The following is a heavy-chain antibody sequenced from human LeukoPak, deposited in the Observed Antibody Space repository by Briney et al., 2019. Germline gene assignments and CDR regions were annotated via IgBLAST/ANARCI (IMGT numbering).Heavy chain of an antibody. CDR2: INPSGGST. Sequence: ASVKVSCKASGYTFTSHYMHWVRQAPGQGLEWMGIINPSGGSTSYAQKFQGRVTMTRDTSTSTVYMELSSLRSEDTAVYYCASNLVGATKGAMGWGQGTLVTVSS. CDR1: GYTFTSHY. D-gene: IGHD1-26*01. J-gene: IGHJ4*02. CDR3: ASNLVGATKGAMG. V-gene: IGHV1-46*01.